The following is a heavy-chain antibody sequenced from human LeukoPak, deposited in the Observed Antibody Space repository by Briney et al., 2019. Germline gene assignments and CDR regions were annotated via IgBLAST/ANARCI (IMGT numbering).Heavy chain of an antibody. J-gene: IGHJ4*02. V-gene: IGHV4-59*01. CDR1: GDSISSCY. D-gene: IGHD3-16*01. CDR2: IYYSGST. CDR3: ARGITMLNT. Sequence: PSETLSLTCTVSGDSISSCYWCWVRQPPGQGLEWIGYIYYSGSTNYNPSLKSRVTMSVDTSKNQFSLTLTSVTAADTAVYYCARGITMLNTWGQGTLVTVSS.